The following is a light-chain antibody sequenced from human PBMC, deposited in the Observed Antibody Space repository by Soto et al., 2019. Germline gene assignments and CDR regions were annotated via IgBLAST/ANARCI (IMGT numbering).Light chain of an antibody. V-gene: IGLV1-47*02. Sequence: QSVLTQPPSASGTPGQRVTISCSGSSSNIGSNYIYWYQQIPGTAPTIVIYTNNQRPSGVPDRFSGSKSGTSASLAIGGLRSEDEAVYYCAAWDDRLSGPVFGGGTQLTVL. CDR2: TNN. CDR3: AAWDDRLSGPV. CDR1: SSNIGSNY. J-gene: IGLJ2*01.